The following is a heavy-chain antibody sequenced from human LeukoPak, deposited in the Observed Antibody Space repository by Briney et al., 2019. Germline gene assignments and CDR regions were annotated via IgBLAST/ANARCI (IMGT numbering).Heavy chain of an antibody. CDR2: IYYSGST. Sequence: PSETLSLTCTVSGGSITSRNYYWGWIRQPPGKGLEWIGYIYYSGSTNYNPSLKSRVTISVDRSKNQFSLKLSSVTAADTAVYYCARQYSIAAAGMDWFDPWGQGTLVTVSS. D-gene: IGHD6-13*01. V-gene: IGHV4-61*05. CDR3: ARQYSIAAAGMDWFDP. J-gene: IGHJ5*02. CDR1: GGSITSRNYY.